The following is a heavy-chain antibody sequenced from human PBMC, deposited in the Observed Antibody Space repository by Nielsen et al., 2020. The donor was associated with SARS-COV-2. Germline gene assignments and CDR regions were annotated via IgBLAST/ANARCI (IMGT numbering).Heavy chain of an antibody. V-gene: IGHV4-31*03. Sequence: SETLSLTCTVSGGSISSGGYYWSWIRQHPGKGLEWIGYIYYSGSTYYNPSLKSRVTISVDTSKNQFSLKLSSVTAADTAVYYCARAIRITIFGVVGWFDPWGQGTLVTVSS. CDR2: IYYSGST. J-gene: IGHJ5*02. CDR3: ARAIRITIFGVVGWFDP. CDR1: GGSISSGGYY. D-gene: IGHD3-3*01.